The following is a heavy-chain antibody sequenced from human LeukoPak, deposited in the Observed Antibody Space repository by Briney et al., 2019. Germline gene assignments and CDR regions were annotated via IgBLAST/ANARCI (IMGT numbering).Heavy chain of an antibody. D-gene: IGHD4-17*01. CDR1: GFIFADTW. Sequence: GGSLRLSCAASGFIFADTWMNWVRQAPGKGLEWVAVISYDGSNKYYADSVKGRFTISRDNSKNTLYLQMNSLRAEDTAVYYCARDHYGDYVQDYYYGMDVWGQGTTVTVSS. V-gene: IGHV3-30-3*01. CDR2: ISYDGSNK. J-gene: IGHJ6*02. CDR3: ARDHYGDYVQDYYYGMDV.